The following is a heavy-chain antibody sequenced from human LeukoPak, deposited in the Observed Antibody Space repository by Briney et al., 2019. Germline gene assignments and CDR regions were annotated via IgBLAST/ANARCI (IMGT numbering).Heavy chain of an antibody. Sequence: PGGSLRLSCAASGFTFSIFAMNWVRQAPGKGLEWVSAISDSGSSTYYADSVRGRFTISRDNSKNTLYLQMNNLRAEDTAVYYCAPRVVGSAPFDYWGQGTLVTVSS. D-gene: IGHD2-15*01. V-gene: IGHV3-23*01. CDR1: GFTFSIFA. CDR2: ISDSGSST. J-gene: IGHJ4*02. CDR3: APRVVGSAPFDY.